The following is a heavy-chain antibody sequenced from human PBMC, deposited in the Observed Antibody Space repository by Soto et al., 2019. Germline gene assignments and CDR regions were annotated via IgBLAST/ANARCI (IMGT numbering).Heavy chain of an antibody. CDR3: ARLRYDYGDYLWFDP. CDR2: IDPSDSYT. CDR1: GYSFTSYW. D-gene: IGHD4-17*01. J-gene: IGHJ5*02. Sequence: HGESLKISCKGSGYSFTSYWISWVRQMPGKGLEWMGRIDPSDSYTKYSPSFQGHVTMSADKSISTAYLQWSSLKASDTAMYYCARLRYDYGDYLWFDPWGQGTLVTVS. V-gene: IGHV5-10-1*01.